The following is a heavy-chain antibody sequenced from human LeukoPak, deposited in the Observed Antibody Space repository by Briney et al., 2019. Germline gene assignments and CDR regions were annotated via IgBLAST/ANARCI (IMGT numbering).Heavy chain of an antibody. CDR3: ATGVVPAASEFDY. CDR1: GYTFTGYY. J-gene: IGHJ4*02. Sequence: ASVKVSCKASGYTFTGYYMHWVRQAPGQGLEWMGWINPNSGGTNYAQKFRGRVTMTRDTSISTAYMELSRLRSDDTAVYYCATGVVPAASEFDYWGQGTLVTVSS. D-gene: IGHD2-2*01. V-gene: IGHV1-2*02. CDR2: INPNSGGT.